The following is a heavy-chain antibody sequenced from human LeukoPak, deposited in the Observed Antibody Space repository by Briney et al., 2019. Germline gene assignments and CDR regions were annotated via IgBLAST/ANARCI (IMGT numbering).Heavy chain of an antibody. Sequence: GSLRLSCAASGFTFSRYSMNWVRQAPGKGLEWIGSIYYSGRTYYNPSLKSRVTISVDTSKNQFSLKLSSVTAADTAVYYCARHILEDHDAFDIWGQGTMVTVSS. J-gene: IGHJ3*02. D-gene: IGHD2-21*01. CDR3: ARHILEDHDAFDI. V-gene: IGHV4-59*05. CDR2: IYYSGRT. CDR1: GFTFSRYSMN.